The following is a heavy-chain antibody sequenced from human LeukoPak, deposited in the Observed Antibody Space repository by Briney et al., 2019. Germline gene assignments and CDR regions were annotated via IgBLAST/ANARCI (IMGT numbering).Heavy chain of an antibody. CDR1: GFTFSSYA. CDR3: ARGSITMVRGFDY. CDR2: ISYDGNNK. J-gene: IGHJ4*02. D-gene: IGHD3-10*01. V-gene: IGHV3-30*04. Sequence: GGSLRLSCAASGFTFSSYAMHWVRQAPGKGLEWVAVISYDGNNKYYADSVKGRFTISRDNSKNTLYLQMNSLRAEDTAVYYCARGSITMVRGFDYWGQGTLVTVSS.